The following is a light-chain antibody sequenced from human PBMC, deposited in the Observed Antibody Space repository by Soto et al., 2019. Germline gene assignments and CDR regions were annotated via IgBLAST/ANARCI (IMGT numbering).Light chain of an antibody. Sequence: QSALTQPRSVSGSPGQSVTISCTGTSSDVGDYNYVSWYQQHPGKAPKLMIYEVSKWPSGVPDRFSGSKSGNTASLTISGLQAEDEADYYCCSYAGTYTVVFGGGTKLTVL. V-gene: IGLV2-11*01. J-gene: IGLJ2*01. CDR1: SSDVGDYNY. CDR3: CSYAGTYTVV. CDR2: EVS.